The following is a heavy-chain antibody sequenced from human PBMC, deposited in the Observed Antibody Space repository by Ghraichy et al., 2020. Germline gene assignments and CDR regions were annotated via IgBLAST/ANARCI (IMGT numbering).Heavy chain of an antibody. Sequence: NTNYNPSLKSRVTISVDTSKNQFSLKLSSVTAADTAVYYCARAAPGYCSSTSCYGEYF. J-gene: IGHJ1*01. CDR2: NT. D-gene: IGHD2-2*01. CDR3: ARAAPGYCSSTSCYGEYF. V-gene: IGHV4-34*01.